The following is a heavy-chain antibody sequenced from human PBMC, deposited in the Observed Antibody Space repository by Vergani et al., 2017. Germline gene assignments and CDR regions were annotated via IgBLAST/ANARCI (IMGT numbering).Heavy chain of an antibody. D-gene: IGHD4-17*01. J-gene: IGHJ2*01. CDR1: GFTFSSYS. CDR2: IKQDGSDK. CDR3: AGALRWYFDL. V-gene: IGHV3-7*01. Sequence: EVQLVESGGGLVQPGGSLRLSCAASGFTFSSYSMNWVRQAPGKGLEWVANIKQDGSDKYYVDSVKGRFTISRDNAKNSLYLQMNSLRAEDTAVYYCAGALRWYFDLWGRGTLVTVSS.